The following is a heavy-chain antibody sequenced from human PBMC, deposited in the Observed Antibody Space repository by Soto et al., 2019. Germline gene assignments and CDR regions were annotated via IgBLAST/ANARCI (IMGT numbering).Heavy chain of an antibody. J-gene: IGHJ6*02. Sequence: QVQLQQSGPGLVKPSQTLSLTCTVSGGSISFDHYHWTWIRQPPGKGLEWLGYVHYSGSVLYNPSLQSRVSISVDTSKNQFSLKLSSVTAADTAVYFCAREDDGGDRDYYGLDVWGQGTTVTVSS. CDR3: AREDDGGDRDYYGLDV. V-gene: IGHV4-30-4*01. CDR2: VHYSGSV. CDR1: GGSISFDHYH. D-gene: IGHD2-21*02.